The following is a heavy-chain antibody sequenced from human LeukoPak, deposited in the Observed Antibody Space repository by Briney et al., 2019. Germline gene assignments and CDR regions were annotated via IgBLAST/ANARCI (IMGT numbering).Heavy chain of an antibody. V-gene: IGHV3-64D*06. D-gene: IGHD5-18*01. CDR3: VKAAALRDVRLWSNWFDP. J-gene: IGHJ5*02. CDR2: ISSNGGST. Sequence: GGSLRLSCAASGFTFSSYAMHWVRQAPGKGLEYVSAISSNGGSTYYADSVKGRFTISRDNSKNTLYLQMSSLRAEDTAVYYCVKAAALRDVRLWSNWFDPWGQGTLVTVSS. CDR1: GFTFSSYA.